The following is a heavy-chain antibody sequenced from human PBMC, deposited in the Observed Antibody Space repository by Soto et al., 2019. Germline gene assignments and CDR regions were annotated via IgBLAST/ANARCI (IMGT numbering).Heavy chain of an antibody. D-gene: IGHD5-12*01. V-gene: IGHV1-69*01. CDR3: ASDKGGTRGYSGYDGFDY. CDR2: IIPMLNKV. CDR1: GATFSRQG. J-gene: IGHJ4*02. Sequence: QVQLVQSGDEVKRPGSAVKVSCRASGATFSRQGYAWVRQAPGQGLEWMGGIIPMLNKVNYEGKFQGRVTMTADESTTTVYMELPSLTSEDTAVYYCASDKGGTRGYSGYDGFDYWGQGTPVTVSA.